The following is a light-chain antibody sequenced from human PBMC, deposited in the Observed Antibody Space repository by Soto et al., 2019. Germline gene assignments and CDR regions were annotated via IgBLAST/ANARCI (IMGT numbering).Light chain of an antibody. Sequence: QSVLTQSTSASASLGASVKLACTLSSGHSNYAIAWHPPQPEKGPRYLMKVNGDGSHTKGDGIPDRFSGSSSGAERYLTISSLQSEDEAHYYCQTWDTGIQVFGGGTKVTVL. CDR1: SGHSNYA. V-gene: IGLV4-69*01. J-gene: IGLJ2*01. CDR3: QTWDTGIQV. CDR2: VNGDGSH.